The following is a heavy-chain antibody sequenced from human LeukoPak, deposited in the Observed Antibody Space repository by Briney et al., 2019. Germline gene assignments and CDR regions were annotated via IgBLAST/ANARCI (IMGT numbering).Heavy chain of an antibody. CDR3: ARVMGQWLGHQNNWFDP. CDR2: IYYSGST. CDR1: GGSIRSTSYY. V-gene: IGHV4-39*07. Sequence: SETLSLTCTVSGGSIRSTSYYWGWIRQPPGKGLEWIGSIYYSGSTYYNPSLKSRVTISVDTSKNQFSLKLSSVTAADTAVYYCARVMGQWLGHQNNWFDPWGQGTLVTVSS. D-gene: IGHD6-19*01. J-gene: IGHJ5*02.